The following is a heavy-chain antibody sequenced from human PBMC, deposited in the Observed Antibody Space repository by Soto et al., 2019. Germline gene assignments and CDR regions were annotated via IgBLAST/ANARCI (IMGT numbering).Heavy chain of an antibody. CDR1: GCSLSSYD. D-gene: IGHD5-18*01. CDR3: AREGYNFGPFDY. V-gene: IGHV4-59*01. J-gene: IGHJ4*02. CDR2: ISYSGTT. Sequence: SETLSLTSSVSGCSLSSYDWSWIRRPPGMGLEWIASISYSGTTNYNSSLKSRVTISIDTSKNQFSLKFNSVTAADTAVYYCAREGYNFGPFDYWGQGALVT.